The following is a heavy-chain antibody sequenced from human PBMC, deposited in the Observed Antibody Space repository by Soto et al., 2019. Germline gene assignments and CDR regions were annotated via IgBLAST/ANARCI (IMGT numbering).Heavy chain of an antibody. CDR1: GFTFSAYY. CDR2: ISDSGSLT. CDR3: ARALVLGGGALSQ. J-gene: IGHJ4*02. D-gene: IGHD1-26*01. Sequence: QVQLVESGGGLVKPEGSLRLSCAASGFTFSAYYMSWIRQAPGKGLEWVSYISDSGSLTHYGDSVKGRFTISRDNAKASRYLQMDSLRAEATAIYYCARALVLGGGALSQWGQGTLVTVSS. V-gene: IGHV3-11*01.